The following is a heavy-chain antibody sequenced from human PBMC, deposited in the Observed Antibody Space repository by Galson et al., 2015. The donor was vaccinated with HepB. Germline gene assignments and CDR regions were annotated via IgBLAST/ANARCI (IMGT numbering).Heavy chain of an antibody. CDR2: IYWNDDK. D-gene: IGHD6-19*01. Sequence: PALVKPTQTLTLTCTFSGFSLSTSGVGVGWIRQPPGKALEWLALIYWNDDKRYSPSLKSRLTITKDTSKNQVVLTMTNMDPVDTATYYCAHRGGSSSGLNNWFDPWGQRTLVTVSS. CDR1: GFSLSTSGVG. CDR3: AHRGGSSSGLNNWFDP. V-gene: IGHV2-5*01. J-gene: IGHJ5*02.